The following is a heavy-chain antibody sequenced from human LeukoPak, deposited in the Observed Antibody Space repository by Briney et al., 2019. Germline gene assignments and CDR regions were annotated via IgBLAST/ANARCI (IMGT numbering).Heavy chain of an antibody. V-gene: IGHV3-15*07. J-gene: IGHJ4*02. CDR3: TTSPTKYDFWSGPIDY. CDR1: GFTFSNAW. CDR2: IKSKTDGGTT. Sequence: GGSLRLSCAASGFTFSNAWMNWVRQAPGKGLEWVGRIKSKTDGGTTDSVIPVKGRFTISRDDSRNTLYLQMNSLKTEDTAVYYCTTSPTKYDFWSGPIDYWGQGTLVTVSS. D-gene: IGHD3-3*01.